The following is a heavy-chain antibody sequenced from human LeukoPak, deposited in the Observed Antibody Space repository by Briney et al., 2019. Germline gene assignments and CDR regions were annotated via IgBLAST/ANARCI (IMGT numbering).Heavy chain of an antibody. CDR3: ARGLGSGNYYVGFDY. CDR2: IYYSGST. Sequence: SETLSLTCTVSGGSISSYYWSWIRQPPGKGLEWIGYIYYSGSTNYNPSLKSRVTISVDTSKNQFSLKLSSVTAADTAVYYCARGLGSGNYYVGFDYWGRGTLVTVSS. CDR1: GGSISSYY. D-gene: IGHD1-26*01. J-gene: IGHJ4*02. V-gene: IGHV4-59*01.